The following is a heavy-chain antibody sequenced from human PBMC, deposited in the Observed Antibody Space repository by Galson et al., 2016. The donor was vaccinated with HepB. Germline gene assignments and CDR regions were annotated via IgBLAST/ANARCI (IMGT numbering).Heavy chain of an antibody. Sequence: SLRLSCAASGFTFTNYGLHWVRQAPGKGLEWVAVIWYDGSNKYYADSVTGRFTVSRDNSKNTLYLQMNSLRAEDTAVYYCARVFGRINYGMDVWGQGTTVTVSS. V-gene: IGHV3-33*01. J-gene: IGHJ6*02. D-gene: IGHD2-15*01. CDR1: GFTFTNYG. CDR2: IWYDGSNK. CDR3: ARVFGRINYGMDV.